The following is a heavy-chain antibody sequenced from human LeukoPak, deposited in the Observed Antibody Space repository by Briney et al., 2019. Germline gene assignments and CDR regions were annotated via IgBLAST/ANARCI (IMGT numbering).Heavy chain of an antibody. CDR2: ISYDGSNK. D-gene: IGHD6-19*01. V-gene: IGHV3-30*04. CDR1: GFTFSSYA. Sequence: GRSLRLSCAASGFTFSSYAMHWVRQAPGKGLEWVAVISYDGSNKYYADSVKGRFTISRDNSKNTLYLQMNSLRAEDTAVYYCAIYRVSGTVAGTGDAFDIWGQGTMVTVSS. CDR3: AIYRVSGTVAGTGDAFDI. J-gene: IGHJ3*02.